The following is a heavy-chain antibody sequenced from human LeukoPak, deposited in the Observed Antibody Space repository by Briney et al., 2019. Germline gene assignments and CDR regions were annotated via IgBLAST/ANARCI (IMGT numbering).Heavy chain of an antibody. D-gene: IGHD5-18*01. CDR3: ARDYQGGYGDKTVDY. Sequence: GGSLRLSCAASGFTFSSYSMNWVRQAPGKGLEWVSYISSSSSTIYYADPVKGRFTISRDNAKNSLYLQMNSLRAEDTAVYYCARDYQGGYGDKTVDYWGQGTLVTVSS. V-gene: IGHV3-48*04. J-gene: IGHJ4*02. CDR2: ISSSSSTI. CDR1: GFTFSSYS.